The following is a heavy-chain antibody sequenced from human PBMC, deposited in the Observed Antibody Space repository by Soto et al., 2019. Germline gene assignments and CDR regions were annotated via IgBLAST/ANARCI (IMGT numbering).Heavy chain of an antibody. D-gene: IGHD3-9*01. CDR3: AKDPSQYYDILTGYYNVIPLGY. CDR1: GFTFSSYA. J-gene: IGHJ4*02. CDR2: ISGSGGST. V-gene: IGHV3-23*01. Sequence: PGGSLRLSCAASGFTFSSYAMSWVRQAPGKGLEWASAISGSGGSTYYADSVKGRFTISRDNSKNTLYLQMNSLRAEDTAVYYCAKDPSQYYDILTGYYNVIPLGYRGQGTLVTVSS.